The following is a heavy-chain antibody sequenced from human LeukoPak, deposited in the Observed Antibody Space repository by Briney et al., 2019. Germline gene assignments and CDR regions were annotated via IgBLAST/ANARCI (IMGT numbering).Heavy chain of an antibody. CDR1: GGSFSGYY. J-gene: IGHJ4*02. V-gene: IGHV4-34*01. CDR2: INHSGST. Sequence: SETLSLPRAVYGGSFSGYYWSWIRQPPGKGLECIGEINHSGSTNYNPSLKSRVTISVDTSKNQFSLKLSSVTAADTAVYYCARGKPARGSGRSSFDYWGQGTLVTVSS. D-gene: IGHD3-10*01. CDR3: ARGKPARGSGRSSFDY.